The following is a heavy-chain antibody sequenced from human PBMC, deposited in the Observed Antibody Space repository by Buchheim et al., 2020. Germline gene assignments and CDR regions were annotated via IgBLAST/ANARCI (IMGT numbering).Heavy chain of an antibody. D-gene: IGHD6-13*01. Sequence: QVQLVQSGAEVKKPGASVKVSCKASGYTFTSYGISWVRQAPGQGLEWMGWISAYNGNTNYAQKLQGRVTTTTDTSTSTAYMELRSLRSDDTAVYYCARDVFSPHSSSWYGSNYYYYYMDVWGKGTT. V-gene: IGHV1-18*01. CDR3: ARDVFSPHSSSWYGSNYYYYYMDV. J-gene: IGHJ6*03. CDR1: GYTFTSYG. CDR2: ISAYNGNT.